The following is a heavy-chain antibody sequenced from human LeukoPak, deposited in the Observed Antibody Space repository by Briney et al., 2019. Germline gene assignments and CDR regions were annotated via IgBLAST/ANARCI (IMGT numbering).Heavy chain of an antibody. J-gene: IGHJ1*01. CDR1: GGSISTYY. V-gene: IGHV4-59*01. CDR2: IYHSGST. CDR3: ARGGAARLHFQN. D-gene: IGHD6-6*01. Sequence: SETLSLTCTVSGGSISTYYWNWIRQPPGKGLEWIGYIYHSGSTNYNPSLQSRVTISVDTSKNQFSLNLNSVTATDTAVYYCARGGAARLHFQNWGQGTLVTVSS.